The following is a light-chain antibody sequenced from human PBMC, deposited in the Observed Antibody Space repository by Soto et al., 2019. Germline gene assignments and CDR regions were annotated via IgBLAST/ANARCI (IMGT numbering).Light chain of an antibody. Sequence: DIVMTQAPDSLAVSLGERATINCKSSQSVLYNSNNKNYLAWYQQKPGQPPRLLIYWASTRESGVPDRFSGSGSGTEFTLTINSLQAEDVAVYYCQQYYSTLTFGGGTKVEIK. CDR1: QSVLYNSNNKNY. V-gene: IGKV4-1*01. CDR3: QQYYSTLT. CDR2: WAS. J-gene: IGKJ4*01.